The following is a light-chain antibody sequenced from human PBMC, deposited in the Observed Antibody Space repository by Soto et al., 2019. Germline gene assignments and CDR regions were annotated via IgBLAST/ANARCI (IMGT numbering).Light chain of an antibody. CDR1: QSVSSN. V-gene: IGKV3-15*01. Sequence: EIVMRQSPATLSVSPGERATLSCRASQSVSSNLAWYQQKPGQAPRLLIYGASTRATGIPARFSSSGSGTEFTLTISSLQSEDFAVYYCQQYNNWPFGFGPGTKVDIK. CDR2: GAS. J-gene: IGKJ3*01. CDR3: QQYNNWPFG.